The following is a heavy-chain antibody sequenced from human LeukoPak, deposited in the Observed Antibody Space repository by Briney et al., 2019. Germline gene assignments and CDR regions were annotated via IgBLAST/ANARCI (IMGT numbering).Heavy chain of an antibody. J-gene: IGHJ6*03. CDR1: GFPFSTSV. CDR2: ISGSTSYI. CDR3: ARDRHTAMVYYYYYMDV. Sequence: GGSLRLSCVASGFPFSTSVMTWVRQAPGKGLEWVSSISGSTSYIYYADSVRGRFTISRDNARNSLYLQMNSLRDEDTAVYYCARDRHTAMVYYYYYMDVWGTGTTVTVSS. D-gene: IGHD5-18*01. V-gene: IGHV3-21*04.